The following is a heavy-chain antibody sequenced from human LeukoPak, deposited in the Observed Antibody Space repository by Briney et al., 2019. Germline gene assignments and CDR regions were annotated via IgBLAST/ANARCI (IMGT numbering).Heavy chain of an antibody. D-gene: IGHD3-10*01. CDR1: GFTFNNYA. CDR2: ISGSGGST. V-gene: IGHV3-23*01. J-gene: IGHJ4*02. Sequence: PGGSLRLSCAASGFTFNNYAMNWVRQAPGKGLEWVSVISGSGGSTHYADSVKGRFTISRDNSKNTLYLQMNSLRAEDTAVYYCARMRGSRLPGNWGQGTLVTVSS. CDR3: ARMRGSRLPGN.